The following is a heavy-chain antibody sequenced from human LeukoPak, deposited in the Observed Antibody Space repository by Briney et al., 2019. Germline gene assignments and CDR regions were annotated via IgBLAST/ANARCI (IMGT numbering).Heavy chain of an antibody. CDR3: ARWDPVDY. D-gene: IGHD1-26*01. Sequence: SETLSLTCTVSGGSISSGGYYWSWIRQPPGKGLEWIGYIYYSGSTNYNPSLKSRVTISVDTSKNQFSLKLSSVTAADTAVYYCARWDPVDYWGQGTLVTVSS. CDR2: IYYSGST. J-gene: IGHJ4*02. CDR1: GGSISSGGYY. V-gene: IGHV4-61*08.